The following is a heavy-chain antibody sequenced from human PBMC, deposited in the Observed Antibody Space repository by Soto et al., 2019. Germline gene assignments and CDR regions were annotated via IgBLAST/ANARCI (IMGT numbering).Heavy chain of an antibody. V-gene: IGHV3-30*18. CDR1: GLPFSYG. CDR3: AKLVIGYCSGNTCDDY. J-gene: IGHJ4*02. CDR2: ISYDSSNK. Sequence: VQLLESGGGLIQPGGSRRLSGAAPGLPFSYGKTGLRQPPARGRGWWAYISYDSSNKFYGDSVKGRFTISRDNSKNTQFLQMNSLRAEDTAVYYCAKLVIGYCSGNTCDDYWGQGTLVAVSS. D-gene: IGHD2-15*01.